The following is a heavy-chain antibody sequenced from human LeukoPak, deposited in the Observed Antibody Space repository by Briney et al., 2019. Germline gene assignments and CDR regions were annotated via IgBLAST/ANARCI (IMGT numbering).Heavy chain of an antibody. Sequence: PSETLSLTCAIYGGSFSDNYWSWIRQPPGKGLEWIGEINQSGTTNYNPSLKSPVTISVDTSTNQSSLKLSSVTTADTAVYYCARSGSSFLFDYWGQGTLVTVSS. CDR3: ARSGSSFLFDY. V-gene: IGHV4-34*01. CDR2: INQSGTT. J-gene: IGHJ4*02. D-gene: IGHD1-26*01. CDR1: GGSFSDNY.